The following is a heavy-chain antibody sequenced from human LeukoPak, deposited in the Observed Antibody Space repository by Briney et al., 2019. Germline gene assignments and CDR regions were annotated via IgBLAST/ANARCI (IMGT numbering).Heavy chain of an antibody. J-gene: IGHJ4*02. D-gene: IGHD3-22*01. CDR2: INWNGGST. CDR3: ARGTYYYDSSGLYYFDY. V-gene: IGHV3-20*04. Sequence: PGGSLRLSCAASGFTFDDYGMSWVRQAPGKGLEWVSGINWNGGSTGYADSVKGRFTISRDNAKNSLYLQMNSLRAEDTALYYCARGTYYYDSSGLYYFDYWGQGTLVTVSS. CDR1: GFTFDDYG.